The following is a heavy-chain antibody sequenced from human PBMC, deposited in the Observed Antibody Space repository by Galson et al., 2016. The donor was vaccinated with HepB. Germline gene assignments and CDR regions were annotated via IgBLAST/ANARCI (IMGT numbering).Heavy chain of an antibody. J-gene: IGHJ4*02. Sequence: SLRLSCAASGFTFSDFAMSWVRQAPGKGLEWVSSIGGSSGNTYSAASGKGRFTISRDNSNSILYLEMTNMTTEDIAVYYCAKSAVAPPSGGYFDSWGPGTLVTVSS. CDR2: IGGSSGNT. CDR1: GFTFSDFA. CDR3: AKSAVAPPSGGYFDS. V-gene: IGHV3-23*01. D-gene: IGHD4-23*01.